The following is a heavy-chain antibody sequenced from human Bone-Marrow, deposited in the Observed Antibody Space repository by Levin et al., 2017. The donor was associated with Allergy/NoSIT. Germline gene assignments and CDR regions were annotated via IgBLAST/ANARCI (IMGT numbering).Heavy chain of an antibody. CDR3: ARAHAAYCISTSCYGGYYYGMDV. J-gene: IGHJ6*02. D-gene: IGHD2-2*01. V-gene: IGHV1-2*04. CDR1: GYTFTGYY. CDR2: INPNSGGT. Sequence: AGESLKISCKASGYTFTGYYMHWVRQAPGQGLEWMGWINPNSGGTNYAQKFQGWVTMTRDTSISTAYMELSRLRSDDTAVYYCARAHAAYCISTSCYGGYYYGMDVWGQGTTVTVSS.